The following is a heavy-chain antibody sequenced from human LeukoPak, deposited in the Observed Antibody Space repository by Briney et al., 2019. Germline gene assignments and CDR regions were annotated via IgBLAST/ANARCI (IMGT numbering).Heavy chain of an antibody. J-gene: IGHJ6*02. CDR3: ARGRLQLWSFPLPYNHYAIDV. CDR2: SNHFGST. V-gene: IGHV4-34*01. Sequence: PSETLSLTRAVSGESFSGYFWTWIRQPPGKGLEWIGESNHFGSTDYNPSLKSRVTISVDTSKKQFSLNVRSVTDADTAVYFCARGRLQLWSFPLPYNHYAIDVWGQGTTVTVSS. CDR1: GESFSGYF. D-gene: IGHD5-18*01.